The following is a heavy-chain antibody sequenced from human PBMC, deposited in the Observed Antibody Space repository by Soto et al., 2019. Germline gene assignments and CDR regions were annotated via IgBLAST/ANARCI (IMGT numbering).Heavy chain of an antibody. Sequence: QVQVVKTGVEVRRPWSSLKVSCKASGDTFKNCVISWVRQAPGQGLEWMGGIIPLFGTTDFAQRFQGRITITTDESTTTAYMELSRLRSEDTATYYCAAELGFGKLSVVWGQGTTVIVSS. CDR2: IIPLFGTT. V-gene: IGHV1-69*01. J-gene: IGHJ6*02. CDR1: GDTFKNCV. CDR3: AAELGFGKLSVV. D-gene: IGHD3-10*01.